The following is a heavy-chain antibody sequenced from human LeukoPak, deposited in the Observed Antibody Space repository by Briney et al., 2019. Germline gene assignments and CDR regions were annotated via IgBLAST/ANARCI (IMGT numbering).Heavy chain of an antibody. D-gene: IGHD5-24*01. CDR2: ILPIFGLT. V-gene: IGHV1-69*04. CDR1: GGTFSTYG. J-gene: IGHJ6*02. Sequence: SVKVSCKASGGTFSTYGFTWVRQAPGQGPEWMGRILPIFGLTDYAPKSHGTVTITADKTTRTNYMEQSSLRPDDTAVYYCAREEGWLQTQKHYYYHGMDVWGQGTTVTVSS. CDR3: AREEGWLQTQKHYYYHGMDV.